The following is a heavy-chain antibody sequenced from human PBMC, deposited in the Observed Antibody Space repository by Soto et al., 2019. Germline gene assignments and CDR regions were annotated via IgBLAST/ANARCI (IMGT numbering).Heavy chain of an antibody. CDR1: GYTFTSYD. Sequence: ASVKVSCKASGYTFTSYDINWVRQATGQGLEWMGWMNPNSGNTGYAQKFQGRVTMTRNTSISTAYMELTRLRSDDTAVYYCARGSVPGAIRRGFDPRGQRTMVTASS. CDR3: ARGSVPGAIRRGFDP. D-gene: IGHD2-2*02. CDR2: MNPNSGNT. V-gene: IGHV1-8*01. J-gene: IGHJ5*02.